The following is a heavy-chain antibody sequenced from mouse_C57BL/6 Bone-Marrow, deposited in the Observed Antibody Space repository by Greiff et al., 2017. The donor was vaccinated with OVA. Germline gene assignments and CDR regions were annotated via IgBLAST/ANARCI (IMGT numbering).Heavy chain of an antibody. CDR3: ARLPYYGSRGYFDY. CDR1: GYTFTSYW. CDR2: IDPSDSYT. J-gene: IGHJ2*01. D-gene: IGHD1-1*01. Sequence: QVQLQQPGAELVMPGASVKLSCKASGYTFTSYWMHWVKQRPGQGLEWIGEIDPSDSYTNYNQKFKGKSTLTVDKSSSTAYMQLSSLTSEDSAVYYCARLPYYGSRGYFDYWGQGTTLTVSS. V-gene: IGHV1-69*01.